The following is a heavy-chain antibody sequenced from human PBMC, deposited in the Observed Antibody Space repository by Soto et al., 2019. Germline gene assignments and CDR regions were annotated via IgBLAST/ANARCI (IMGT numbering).Heavy chain of an antibody. V-gene: IGHV4-39*01. Sequence: PSETLSLTCTVSGGSISSSSYYWGWIRQPPGKGLEWIGSIYYSGSTYYNPSLKSRVTISVDTSKNQFSLKLSSVTAADTAVYYCAIHRLGWDSSGYYYEPFDYWGQGTLVTVSS. D-gene: IGHD3-22*01. CDR2: IYYSGST. CDR1: GGSISSSSYY. J-gene: IGHJ4*02. CDR3: AIHRLGWDSSGYYYEPFDY.